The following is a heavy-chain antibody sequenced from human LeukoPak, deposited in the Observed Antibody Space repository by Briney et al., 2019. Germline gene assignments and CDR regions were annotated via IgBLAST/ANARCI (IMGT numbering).Heavy chain of an antibody. V-gene: IGHV3-23*01. CDR1: GVTFSSFA. Sequence: GGCRILSWGASGVTFSSFAMGGGRQAPGKGLEWVSAISGSGGSTYYADSVKGRFTISRDNSKNTLYLQMNSLRAEDTAVYYCAKDPGSSWYPPFFDYWGQGTLVTVSS. D-gene: IGHD6-13*01. CDR2: ISGSGGST. CDR3: AKDPGSSWYPPFFDY. J-gene: IGHJ4*02.